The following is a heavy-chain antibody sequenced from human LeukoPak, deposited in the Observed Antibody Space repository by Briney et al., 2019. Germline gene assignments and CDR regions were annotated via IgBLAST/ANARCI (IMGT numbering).Heavy chain of an antibody. CDR3: ARDNLRFLEWLLRKNNWFDP. CDR1: GYTFTGYY. V-gene: IGHV1-2*02. D-gene: IGHD3-3*01. J-gene: IGHJ5*02. CDR2: INPNSGGT. Sequence: ASVKVSCKASGYTFTGYYTHWVRQAPGQGLEWMGWINPNSGGTNYAQKFQGRVTMTRDTSISTAYMELSRLRSDDTAVYYCARDNLRFLEWLLRKNNWFDPWGQGTLVTVSS.